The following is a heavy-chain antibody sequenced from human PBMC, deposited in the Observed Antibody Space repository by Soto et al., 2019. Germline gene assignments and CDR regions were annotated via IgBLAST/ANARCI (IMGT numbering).Heavy chain of an antibody. CDR1: GFTFSSYA. CDR2: ISGSGGST. V-gene: IGHV3-23*01. D-gene: IGHD3-22*01. J-gene: IGHJ4*02. CDR3: AKAPRNYDSSGYFDY. Sequence: GGSLRLSCAASGFTFSSYAMSWVRQAPGKGLEWVSAISGSGGSTYYADSVKGRFTISRDNPKNTLYLQMNSLRAEDTAVYYCAKAPRNYDSSGYFDYWGQGTLVTVSS.